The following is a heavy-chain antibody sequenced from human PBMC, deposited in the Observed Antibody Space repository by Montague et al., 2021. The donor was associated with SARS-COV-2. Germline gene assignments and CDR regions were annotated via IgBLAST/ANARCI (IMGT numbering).Heavy chain of an antibody. D-gene: IGHD3-22*01. Sequence: SETLSLTCTVSGGSITNDDWCWIRQPQGKGLEWIVNIFKDGGTDYNPSPKSRVIISVYTSRSQFSLKVTSVTAADTAVYYCARYYERSLDVWGQGTTVTVSS. V-gene: IGHV4-59*08. J-gene: IGHJ6*02. CDR1: GGSITNDD. CDR3: ARYYERSLDV. CDR2: IFKDGGT.